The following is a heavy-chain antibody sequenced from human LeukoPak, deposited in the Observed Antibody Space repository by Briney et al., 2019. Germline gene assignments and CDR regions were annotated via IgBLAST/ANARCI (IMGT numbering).Heavy chain of an antibody. CDR1: GGTFSSYA. J-gene: IGHJ4*02. D-gene: IGHD3-3*01. V-gene: IGHV1-69*05. Sequence: GASVKVSCKVSGGTFSSYAISWVRQAPGQGLEWMGRIIPIFGTANYAQKFQGRVTITTDESTSTAYMELSSLRSEDTAVYYCARDRGNYDFWSGYLYWGQGTLVTVSS. CDR3: ARDRGNYDFWSGYLY. CDR2: IIPIFGTA.